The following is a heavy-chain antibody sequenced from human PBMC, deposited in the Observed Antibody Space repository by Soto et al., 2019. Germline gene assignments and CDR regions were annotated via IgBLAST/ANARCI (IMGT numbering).Heavy chain of an antibody. V-gene: IGHV3-21*01. D-gene: IGHD4-17*01. CDR2: ISSSSRYI. J-gene: IGHJ2*01. Sequence: GGSLRLSFAASGFTFSSYSMNWVRQAPGKGLEWVSSISSSSRYIYYAHPVKGRFTISRYNANNSLYLQINSLRAEDTAVYYCGREITVTMLWYFDLWGRGTLVTVSS. CDR3: GREITVTMLWYFDL. CDR1: GFTFSSYS.